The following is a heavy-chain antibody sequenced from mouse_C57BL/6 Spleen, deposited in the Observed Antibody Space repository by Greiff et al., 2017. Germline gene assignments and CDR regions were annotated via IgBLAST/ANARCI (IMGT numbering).Heavy chain of an antibody. J-gene: IGHJ3*01. CDR2: IYPGDGDT. CDR1: GYAFSSSW. D-gene: IGHD2-4*01. CDR3: ARGDYDYDAGFAY. Sequence: LQESGPELVKPGASVKISCKASGYAFSSSWMNWVKQRPGKGLEWIGRIYPGDGDTNYNGKFKGKATLTADKSSSTAYMQLSSLTSEDSAVYFCARGDYDYDAGFAYWGQGTLVTVSA. V-gene: IGHV1-82*01.